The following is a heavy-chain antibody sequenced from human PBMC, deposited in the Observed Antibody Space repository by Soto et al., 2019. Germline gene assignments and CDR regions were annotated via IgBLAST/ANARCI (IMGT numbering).Heavy chain of an antibody. CDR3: AREVTVPFDY. Sequence: EVQLVESGGGLVQPGGSLRLSYAASGFTFSSYSMNWVRQAPGKGLEWVSYISSSSSTIYYADSVKGRFTISRDNAKNSLYLQMNSLRAEDTAVYYCAREVTVPFDYWGQGTLVTVSS. J-gene: IGHJ4*02. V-gene: IGHV3-48*01. CDR2: ISSSSSTI. D-gene: IGHD2-21*02. CDR1: GFTFSSYS.